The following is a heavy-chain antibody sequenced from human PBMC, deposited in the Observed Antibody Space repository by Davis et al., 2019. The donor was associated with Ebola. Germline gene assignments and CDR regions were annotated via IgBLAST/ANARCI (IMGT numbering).Heavy chain of an antibody. Sequence: ASVKVSCKASGYTFTSYDINWVRQPTGQGLEWMGWMTPNSGNTGYAQKFQGRVTMTRNTSISTAYMELSSLRSEDTAVYYCAIPPGYSSSWAFDYWGQGALVTVSS. D-gene: IGHD6-13*01. CDR3: AIPPGYSSSWAFDY. CDR1: GYTFTSYD. CDR2: MTPNSGNT. V-gene: IGHV1-8*01. J-gene: IGHJ4*02.